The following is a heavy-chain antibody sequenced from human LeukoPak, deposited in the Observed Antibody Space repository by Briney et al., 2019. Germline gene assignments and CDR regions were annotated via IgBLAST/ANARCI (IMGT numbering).Heavy chain of an antibody. CDR1: GFNVSYYS. CDR3: ASQTTFDY. D-gene: IGHD4-17*01. V-gene: IGHV3-48*04. Sequence: GGSLRLSCAASGFNVSYYSMNWVRQAPGKGLEWVSYISSSSSTIYYADSVKGRFTISRDNAKNSLYLQMNSLRAEDTAVYYCASQTTFDYWGQGTLVTVSS. CDR2: ISSSSSTI. J-gene: IGHJ4*02.